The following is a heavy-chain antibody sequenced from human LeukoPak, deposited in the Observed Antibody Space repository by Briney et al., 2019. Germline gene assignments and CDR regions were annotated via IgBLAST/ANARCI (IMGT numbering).Heavy chain of an antibody. J-gene: IGHJ4*02. Sequence: ASVTVSCKASGYTFTSYGISWVRQAPGQGLEWMGWISAFNGNTNYAQKFQGRVTITADESTSTAYMELSSLRSEDTAVYYCAREYSSGWYYFDYWGQGTLVTVSS. CDR2: ISAFNGNT. V-gene: IGHV1-18*01. D-gene: IGHD6-19*01. CDR3: AREYSSGWYYFDY. CDR1: GYTFTSYG.